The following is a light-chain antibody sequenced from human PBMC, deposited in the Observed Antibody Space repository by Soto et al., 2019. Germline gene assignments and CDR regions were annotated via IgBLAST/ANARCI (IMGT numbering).Light chain of an antibody. J-gene: IGKJ1*01. CDR1: QSISSW. Sequence: DIQMTQSPSTLSASVGDRVTITCRASQSISSWLAWYQQKPGKAPKLLIYDASSLESGVPSRFSGSGSGTEFTLTISSLQPDEFATYDCQQYNSDSPAFGQGTKVEIK. CDR3: QQYNSDSPA. CDR2: DAS. V-gene: IGKV1-5*01.